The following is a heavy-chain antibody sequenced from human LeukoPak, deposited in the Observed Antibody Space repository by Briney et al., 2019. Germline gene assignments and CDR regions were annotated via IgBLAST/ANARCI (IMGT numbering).Heavy chain of an antibody. J-gene: IGHJ5*02. CDR1: GGSISSYY. CDR3: ARGGYYGSGNDFRFDP. CDR2: IHYTGST. Sequence: PSETLSLTCTVSGGSISSYYWSWIRQSPGKGLECIAYIHYTGSTNYNPSLKSRVTISVETSKNQFSLKLKSVTAADTDVYYCARGGYYGSGNDFRFDPWGQGTLVTVSS. V-gene: IGHV4-59*01. D-gene: IGHD3-10*01.